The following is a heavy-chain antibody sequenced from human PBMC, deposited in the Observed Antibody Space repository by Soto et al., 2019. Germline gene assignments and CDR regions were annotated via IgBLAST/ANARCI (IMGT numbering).Heavy chain of an antibody. Sequence: QVQLVQSGAEVKKPGSSVKVSCKASGGTFSSYAISWVRQAPGQGLEWMGGIIPIFGTANYAQKFQGRVTITADDSTSTAYMELSSLRSEDTAVYYCARIFRWLLPSHYYYYGMDVWGQGTTVTVSS. CDR2: IIPIFGTA. D-gene: IGHD3-22*01. J-gene: IGHJ6*02. V-gene: IGHV1-69*01. CDR1: GGTFSSYA. CDR3: ARIFRWLLPSHYYYYGMDV.